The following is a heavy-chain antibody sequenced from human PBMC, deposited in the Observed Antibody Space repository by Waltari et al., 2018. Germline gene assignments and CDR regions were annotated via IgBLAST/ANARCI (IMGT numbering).Heavy chain of an antibody. CDR2: ISYDGSNK. CDR1: GFTFSSYA. V-gene: IGHV3-30-3*01. CDR3: ASPHDY. Sequence: QVQLVESGGGVVQPGRSLRLSCAASGFTFSSYAMHWVRQAPGKGLEWVEVISYDGSNKYYADSVKGRFTISRDNSKNTLYLQMNSLRAEDTAVYYCASPHDYWGQGTLVTVSS. J-gene: IGHJ4*02.